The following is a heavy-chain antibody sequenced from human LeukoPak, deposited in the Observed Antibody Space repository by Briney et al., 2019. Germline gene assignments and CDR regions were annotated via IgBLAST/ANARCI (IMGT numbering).Heavy chain of an antibody. D-gene: IGHD3-9*01. CDR2: ISWDGGST. CDR1: GFTFDDYT. CDR3: AKDIRYYDILTGYSD. V-gene: IGHV3-43*01. Sequence: GGSLRLSCAASGFTFDDYTMHWVRQAPGKGLEWVSLISWDGGSTYYADSVKGRFTISRDNSKNSLYLQMNSLRTEDTALYYCAKDIRYYDILTGYSDWGQGTLVTVSS. J-gene: IGHJ4*02.